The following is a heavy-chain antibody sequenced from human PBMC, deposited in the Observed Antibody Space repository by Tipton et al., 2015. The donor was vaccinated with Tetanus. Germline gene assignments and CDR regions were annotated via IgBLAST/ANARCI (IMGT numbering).Heavy chain of an antibody. D-gene: IGHD3-16*01. CDR1: GASIISSSYF. Sequence: TLSLTCTVSGASIISSSYFWGWIRQPPGKGLEWIGHIFYSGSTYYNPSLKSRVTISVDTSKNQFSLRLSSVTAADTAVYYCARDHGITWGGMGYYYGMDVWGQGTTVTVSS. CDR3: ARDHGITWGGMGYYYGMDV. J-gene: IGHJ6*02. V-gene: IGHV4-39*07. CDR2: IFYSGST.